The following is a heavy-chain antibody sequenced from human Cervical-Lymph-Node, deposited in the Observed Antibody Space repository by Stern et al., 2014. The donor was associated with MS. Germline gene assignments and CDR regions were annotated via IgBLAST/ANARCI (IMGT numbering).Heavy chain of an antibody. CDR1: GFTFTTSA. Sequence: QLVQSGPEVKKPGTSVKVSCKASGFTFTTSAVQWVRQARGQRLEWIGWIVLGSGDTHYAQIHHERVTITRDLSTSTAYMEVRSLRSEDTAVYYCAAGIRVPAAKHFDYWGQGTLVTVSS. CDR3: AAGIRVPAAKHFDY. D-gene: IGHD2-2*01. J-gene: IGHJ4*02. CDR2: IVLGSGDT. V-gene: IGHV1-58*01.